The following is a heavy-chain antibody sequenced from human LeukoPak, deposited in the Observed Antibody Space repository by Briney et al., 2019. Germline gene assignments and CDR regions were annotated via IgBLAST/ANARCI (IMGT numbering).Heavy chain of an antibody. CDR2: INPSGGST. D-gene: IGHD3-9*01. J-gene: IGHJ6*03. CDR1: GYTFTGYY. V-gene: IGHV1-46*01. CDR3: ARAYYDILTGYRGYYYMDV. Sequence: GASVKVSCKASGYTFTGYYMHWVRQAPGQGLEWMGIINPSGGSTSYAQKFQGRVTMTRDMSTSTVYMELSSLRSEDTAVYYCARAYYDILTGYRGYYYMDVWGKGTTVTVSS.